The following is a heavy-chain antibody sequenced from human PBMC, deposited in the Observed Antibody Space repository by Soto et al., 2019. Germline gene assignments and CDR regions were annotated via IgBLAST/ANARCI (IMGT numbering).Heavy chain of an antibody. J-gene: IGHJ5*02. V-gene: IGHV6-1*01. Sequence: SQTLSLTCAISGDSVSSNTASWNWIRQSPSRGLEWLGRTYFRSKWYNDYAVSVKSRIIINPDTSNNQFSLQLNSVTPEDTAVYFCAKGDNLGHKTGYALDPWGQGIMVTVSS. D-gene: IGHD5-12*01. CDR2: TYFRSKWYN. CDR3: AKGDNLGHKTGYALDP. CDR1: GDSVSSNTAS.